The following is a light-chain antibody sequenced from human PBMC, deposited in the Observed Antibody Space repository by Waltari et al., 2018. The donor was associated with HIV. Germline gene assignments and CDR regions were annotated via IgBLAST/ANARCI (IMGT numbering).Light chain of an antibody. Sequence: QSALTQPASVSGSPGQSITISCTGTSSDVGGYNYVSWYQQPPGKAPKLMIYEVSNRTSGVSNRFSGSKSGNTASLTISGLQAEDEADYYCSSYTSSSTLVVFGTGTKVTVL. CDR2: EVS. J-gene: IGLJ1*01. CDR3: SSYTSSSTLVV. CDR1: SSDVGGYNY. V-gene: IGLV2-14*01.